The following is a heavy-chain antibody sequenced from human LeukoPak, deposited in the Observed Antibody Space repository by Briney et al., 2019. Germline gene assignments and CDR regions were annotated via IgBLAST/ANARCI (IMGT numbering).Heavy chain of an antibody. CDR2: ISYDGSNK. D-gene: IGHD6-13*01. V-gene: IGHV3-30*03. J-gene: IGHJ6*02. Sequence: GGSLRLSCAASGFTFSSYGMHWVRQAPGKGLEWVAVISYDGSNKYYADSVKGRFTISRDNSKNTLYLQMNSLRAEDTAVYYCAREIAAADDYYYYYGMDVWGQGTTVTVSS. CDR3: AREIAAADDYYYYYGMDV. CDR1: GFTFSSYG.